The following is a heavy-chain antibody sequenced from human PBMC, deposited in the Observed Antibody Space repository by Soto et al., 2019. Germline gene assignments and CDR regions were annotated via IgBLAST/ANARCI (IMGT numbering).Heavy chain of an antibody. D-gene: IGHD3-16*01. J-gene: IGHJ4*02. CDR1: GFSVSASGVG. CDR3: AHSPWGAASDY. CDR2: IYWNDDK. Sequence: SGPTLVNPTQTLTLTCTIYGFSVSASGVGVGWIRQPPGKALEWLGIIYWNDDKRYSPSLKSRLTITKDTSKNQVVLTMTNMDPVDTATYYCAHSPWGAASDYWGQGTLVTVSS. V-gene: IGHV2-5*01.